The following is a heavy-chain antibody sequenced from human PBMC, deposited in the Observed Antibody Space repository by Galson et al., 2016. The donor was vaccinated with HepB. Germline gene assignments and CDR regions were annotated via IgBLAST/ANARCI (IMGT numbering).Heavy chain of an antibody. Sequence: SVKVSCKASGYTYKTYGITWVRQAPGQGLXXMGWLAASNGNTIYGQNFQGRVTMTTDTSTSTAYMELRSLRSDDKAVYYCARTPYCGGDCSDFWGQGTLVTVSS. CDR1: GYTYKTYG. CDR2: LAASNGNT. CDR3: ARTPYCGGDCSDF. D-gene: IGHD2-21*02. V-gene: IGHV1-18*01. J-gene: IGHJ4*02.